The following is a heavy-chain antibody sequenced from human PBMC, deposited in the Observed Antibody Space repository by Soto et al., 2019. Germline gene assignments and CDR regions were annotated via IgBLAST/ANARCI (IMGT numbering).Heavy chain of an antibody. CDR3: ARSIQYYYGSGSYPSGVDY. CDR2: IYYSGST. CDR1: GGSISSSSYY. J-gene: IGHJ4*02. Sequence: SETLSLTCTVSGGSISSSSYYWGWIRQPPGKGLEWIGSIYYSGSTYYNPSLKSRVTISVDTSKNQFSLKLSSVTAADTAVYYCARSIQYYYGSGSYPSGVDYWGQGTLVTVPS. V-gene: IGHV4-39*01. D-gene: IGHD3-10*01.